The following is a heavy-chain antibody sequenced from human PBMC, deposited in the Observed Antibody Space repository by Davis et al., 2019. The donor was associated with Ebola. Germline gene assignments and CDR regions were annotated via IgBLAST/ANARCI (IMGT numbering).Heavy chain of an antibody. CDR3: ATDNWGPAL. CDR1: GFTFSTYA. CDR2: ISGSGGST. D-gene: IGHD7-27*01. V-gene: IGHV3-23*01. Sequence: PGGSLRLSCAASGFTFSTYAMSWVRQAPGKGLEWVSAISGSGGSTYYADSVKGRFTISRDNAKKSLYLEMNSLRAEDTAVYYCATDNWGPALWGQGTLLTVSS. J-gene: IGHJ4*02.